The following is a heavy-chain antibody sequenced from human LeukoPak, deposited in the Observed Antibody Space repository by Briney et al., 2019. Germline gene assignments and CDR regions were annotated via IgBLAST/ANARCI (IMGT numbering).Heavy chain of an antibody. J-gene: IGHJ4*02. Sequence: ASVKVSCKASGYTFTGYYMHWVRQAPGQGLDWMGWINPNSGGTNYAQKFQGWVTMTRDTSISTAYMELSRLRSDDTAVYYCARGGRIITMVRGVITPSDYWGQGTLVTVSS. V-gene: IGHV1-2*04. CDR1: GYTFTGYY. D-gene: IGHD3-10*01. CDR3: ARGGRIITMVRGVITPSDY. CDR2: INPNSGGT.